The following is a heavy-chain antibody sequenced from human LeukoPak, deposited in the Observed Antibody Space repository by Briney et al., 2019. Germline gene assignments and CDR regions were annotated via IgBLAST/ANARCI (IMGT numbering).Heavy chain of an antibody. CDR3: ASGASSSSLDY. V-gene: IGHV4-31*03. CDR2: IYYSGST. Sequence: TLSLTCTVSGGSTSSGGYYWSWIRQHPGKGLEWIGYIYYSGSTYYNPSLKSRVTISVDTSKNQFSLKLSSVTAADTAVYYCASGASSSSLDYWGQGTLVTVSS. CDR1: GGSTSSGGYY. D-gene: IGHD6-6*01. J-gene: IGHJ4*02.